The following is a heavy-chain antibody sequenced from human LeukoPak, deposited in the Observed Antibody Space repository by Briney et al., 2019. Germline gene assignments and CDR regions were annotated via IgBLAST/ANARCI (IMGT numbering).Heavy chain of an antibody. D-gene: IGHD2-21*02. CDR2: INPNIGDA. V-gene: IGHV1-2*02. CDR3: ARMDLDGGDSIGFDS. J-gene: IGHJ5*01. CDR1: GYTFTGYF. Sequence: ASVKVSCKASGYTFTGYFMHWVRQAPGQGFEWMGWINPNIGDASYAQKFQGRVTMTRDRSINTAYMELSRLTSDDTAVYYCARMDLDGGDSIGFDSWGQGTPVTVSS.